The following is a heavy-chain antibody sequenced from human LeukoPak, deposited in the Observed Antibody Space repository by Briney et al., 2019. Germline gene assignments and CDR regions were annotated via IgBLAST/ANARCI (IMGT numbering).Heavy chain of an antibody. CDR2: INHSGST. V-gene: IGHV4-34*01. D-gene: IGHD6-13*01. CDR1: GGSFSGYY. CDR3: ARGSSWYSLSY. Sequence: SETLSLTCAVYGGSFSGYYWSWIRQPPGKGLEWIGEINHSGSTNYNPSLRSRVTISVDTSKNQFSLKLSSVTAADTAVYYCARGSSWYSLSYRGQGTLVTVSS. J-gene: IGHJ4*02.